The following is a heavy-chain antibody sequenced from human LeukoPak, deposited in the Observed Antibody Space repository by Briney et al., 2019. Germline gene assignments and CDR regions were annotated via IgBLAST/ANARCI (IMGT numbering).Heavy chain of an antibody. V-gene: IGHV1-2*02. D-gene: IGHD5-12*01. J-gene: IGHJ4*02. CDR2: VNPDSGDS. CDR3: ATGVATAFTY. Sequence: ASVTVSCKASGYTFTDYYIHWVRQAPGQGLEWMAFVNPDSGDSYSAPKFQGRVTMTRDTSITTASMELKWLTSDDAAVYYCATGVATAFTYWGQGPLLTVSS. CDR1: GYTFTDYY.